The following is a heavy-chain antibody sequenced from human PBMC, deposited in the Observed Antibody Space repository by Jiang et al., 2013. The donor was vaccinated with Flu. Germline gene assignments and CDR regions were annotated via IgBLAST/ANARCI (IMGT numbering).Heavy chain of an antibody. V-gene: IGHV5-51*01. J-gene: IGHJ4*02. D-gene: IGHD6-13*01. CDR2: IYPGDSDT. Sequence: SFTSYWIGWVRQMPGKGLEWMGIIYPGDSDTRYSPSFQGQVTISADKSISTAYLQWSSLKASDTAMYYCARSPGPSSREAGYWGQGTLVTVSS. CDR1: SFTSYW. CDR3: ARSPGPSSREAGY.